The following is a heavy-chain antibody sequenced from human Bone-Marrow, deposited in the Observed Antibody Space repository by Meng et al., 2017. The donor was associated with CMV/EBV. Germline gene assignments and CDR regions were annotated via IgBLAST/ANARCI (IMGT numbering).Heavy chain of an antibody. CDR2: IKSKSDGGTT. CDR1: GFIFSNAW. D-gene: IGHD3-22*01. V-gene: IGHV3-15*01. J-gene: IGHJ6*02. Sequence: GGSLRLSCAASGFIFSNAWMSWVRQAPGKGLEWVGRIKSKSDGGTTDYAAPVEGRFTISRDDSKNTLYLQMNSLKIEDTAVYYCTTHYSDSSGYRSGMDVWGQGTTVPVSS. CDR3: TTHYSDSSGYRSGMDV.